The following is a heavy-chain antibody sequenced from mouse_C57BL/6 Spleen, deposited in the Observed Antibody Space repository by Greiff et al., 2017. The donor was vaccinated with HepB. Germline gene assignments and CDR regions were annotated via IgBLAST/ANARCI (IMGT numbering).Heavy chain of an antibody. CDR1: GYTFTDYE. CDR3: TRYYYGSSHYFDY. J-gene: IGHJ2*01. CDR2: IDPETGGT. D-gene: IGHD1-1*01. Sequence: QVQLQQSGAELERPGASVTLSCKASGYTFTDYEMHWVKQTPVHGLEWIGAIDPETGGTAYNQKFKGKAILTAGKSSSTAYMELRSLTSEDSAVYYCTRYYYGSSHYFDYWGQGTTLTVSS. V-gene: IGHV1-15*01.